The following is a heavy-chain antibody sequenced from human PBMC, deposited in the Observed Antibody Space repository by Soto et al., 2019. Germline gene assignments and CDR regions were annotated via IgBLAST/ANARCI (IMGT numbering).Heavy chain of an antibody. V-gene: IGHV4-4*02. Sequence: SETLSLTCAVSGGSFTSNNWWTWVRQPPGQGLEWIGEIYRTGSTNYNPSLKSRVTISLDKSESQFSLKVTSLTAADTAVYYCASRDPGTSVDYWGQGTLVTVSS. CDR2: IYRTGST. D-gene: IGHD1-7*01. CDR3: ASRDPGTSVDY. J-gene: IGHJ4*02. CDR1: GGSFTSNNW.